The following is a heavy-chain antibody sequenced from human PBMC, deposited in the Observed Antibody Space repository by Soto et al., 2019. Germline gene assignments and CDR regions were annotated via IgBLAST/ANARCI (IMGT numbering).Heavy chain of an antibody. CDR2: ISGSGGST. CDR3: AKSFEISLTYYYMDV. Sequence: EVQLLESGGGLVQPGGSLRLSCVASGYTYSSYAMSWVRQAPGKGLEWVSAISGSGGSTYYADSVKGRFTISRDNSKNTLYLQMNSLRAEDTAVYYCAKSFEISLTYYYMDVWGKGTTVSVSS. CDR1: GYTYSSYA. J-gene: IGHJ6*03. V-gene: IGHV3-23*01.